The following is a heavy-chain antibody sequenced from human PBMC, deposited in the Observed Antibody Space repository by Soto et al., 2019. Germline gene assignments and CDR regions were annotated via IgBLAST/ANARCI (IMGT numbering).Heavy chain of an antibody. CDR2: INPNSGGT. J-gene: IGHJ6*03. V-gene: IGHV1-2*04. Sequence: ASVKVSCKASGYTFTGYYMHWVRQAPGQGLEWMGWINPNSGGTNYAQKFQGWVTMTRDTPISTAYMELSRLRSDDTAVYYCAREGAHLTTVTHYYYYYMDVWGKGTTVTVSS. CDR1: GYTFTGYY. CDR3: AREGAHLTTVTHYYYYYMDV. D-gene: IGHD4-4*01.